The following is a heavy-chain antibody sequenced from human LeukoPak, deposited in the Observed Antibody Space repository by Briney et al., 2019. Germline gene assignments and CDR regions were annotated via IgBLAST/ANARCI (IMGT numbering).Heavy chain of an antibody. Sequence: GRSLRLSCAASGFTFSSSGMHWVRQAPGKGLEWVAVISSDGSNKHYADSVKGRFTISRDNSKNTLYLQMNSLRAEDTAVYYCAKDLAQKYDYWGQGTLVTVSS. V-gene: IGHV3-30*18. CDR1: GFTFSSSG. J-gene: IGHJ4*02. CDR3: AKDLAQKYDY. CDR2: ISSDGSNK. D-gene: IGHD2-15*01.